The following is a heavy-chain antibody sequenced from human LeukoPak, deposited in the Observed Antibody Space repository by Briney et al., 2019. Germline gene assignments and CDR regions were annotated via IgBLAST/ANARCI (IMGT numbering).Heavy chain of an antibody. CDR1: GFIFSNYW. Sequence: YPGGSLRLSCVASGFIFSNYWMSWVRQAPGKGPEWVGDIKTDGSDKYYVGSVKGRFTISRDNAKNSLYLQMNSLRAEDTAVYYCARDSLIQYGSGSYWGFDYWGQGTLVTVSS. J-gene: IGHJ4*02. V-gene: IGHV3-7*03. CDR3: ARDSLIQYGSGSYWGFDY. CDR2: IKTDGSDK. D-gene: IGHD3-10*01.